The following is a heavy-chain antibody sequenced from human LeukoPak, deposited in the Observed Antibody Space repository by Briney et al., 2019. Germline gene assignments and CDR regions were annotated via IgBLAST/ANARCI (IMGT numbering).Heavy chain of an antibody. CDR3: ARDANLSGYRYYFDY. Sequence: PSETLSLTCAVSGGSISTTSYFWGWIRQPPGKGLEWIASIYYSGDTYYSPSLKSRVTISVDTSKNQFSLKLSSVTAADTAVYYCARDANLSGYRYYFDYWGQGTLVTVSS. D-gene: IGHD3-22*01. V-gene: IGHV4-39*07. CDR2: IYYSGDT. J-gene: IGHJ4*02. CDR1: GGSISTTSYF.